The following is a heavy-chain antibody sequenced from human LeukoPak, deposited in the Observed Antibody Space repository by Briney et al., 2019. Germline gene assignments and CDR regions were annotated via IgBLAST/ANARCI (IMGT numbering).Heavy chain of an antibody. V-gene: IGHV3-7*01. CDR3: SSASPHTLTALQYFAY. J-gene: IGHJ4*02. CDR2: IKQDGSKK. D-gene: IGHD4-17*01. CDR1: GFTFSSYW. Sequence: GGSLRLSCAASGFTFSSYWMRWVRQAPGKGLEWVANIKQDGSKKYYVDSVKGRFTISRDNSKNTLYRQMNVPRAEDTAVEYCSSASPHTLTALQYFAYWGQGTLVTVSS.